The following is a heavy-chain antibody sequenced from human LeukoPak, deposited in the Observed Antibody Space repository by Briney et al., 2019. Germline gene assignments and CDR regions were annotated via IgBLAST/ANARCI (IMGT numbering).Heavy chain of an antibody. CDR2: INPSDGST. V-gene: IGHV1-46*01. CDR3: ARPSSPKAYFFHH. J-gene: IGHJ4*02. Sequence: SVKLTCTASRYTSTNYYMHCVRHAPEQGLDRTGLINPSDGSTSYAQKFQGRVTMTRDTSTSTVYMELSSLRAEDTAVYYCARPSSPKAYFFHHWGQGTLVTVSS. CDR1: RYTSTNYY.